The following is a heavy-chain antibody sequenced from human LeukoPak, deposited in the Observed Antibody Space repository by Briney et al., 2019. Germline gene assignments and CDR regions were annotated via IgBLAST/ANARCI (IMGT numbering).Heavy chain of an antibody. CDR1: GFTVSSNH. CDR2: IYSGGST. V-gene: IGHV3-53*01. D-gene: IGHD1-1*01. J-gene: IGHJ4*02. Sequence: GGSLRLSCAACGFTVSSNHMSWVRQAPGKGLEWVSVIYSGGSTDYADSVKGRFTISRDILKNTLYLQMNSLRAEDTAVYYCARGPAGYNWGQGTLVTVSS. CDR3: ARGPAGYN.